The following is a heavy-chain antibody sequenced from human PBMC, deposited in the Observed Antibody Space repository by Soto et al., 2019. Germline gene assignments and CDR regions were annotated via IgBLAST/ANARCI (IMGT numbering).Heavy chain of an antibody. D-gene: IGHD3-3*01. V-gene: IGHV1-8*01. CDR1: GYTVTSYD. Sequence: VKVSCKAAGYTVTSYDIDWVRQATGQGLEWMGWMNPNSGNTGYSQKFQGRVTMTRNTSISTAYMELSSLRSEDTAVYYCARGGHDFWSGPFDYWGQGAPVTVSS. CDR3: ARGGHDFWSGPFDY. CDR2: MNPNSGNT. J-gene: IGHJ4*01.